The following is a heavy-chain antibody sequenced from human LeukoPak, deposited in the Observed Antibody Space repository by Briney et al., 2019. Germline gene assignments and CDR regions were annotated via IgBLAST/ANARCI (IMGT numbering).Heavy chain of an antibody. D-gene: IGHD3-10*01. CDR1: GDSVSSKSAA. CDR3: ARVRYYYGSGSYTTFDY. V-gene: IGHV6-1*01. CDR2: TYYRSKWYN. Sequence: SQTLSLTCAISGDSVSSKSAAWNWIRQSPSRGLEWLGRTYYRSKWYNDYAVSVKSRITINPDTSKNQFSLQLNPVTPEDTAVYYCARVRYYYGSGSYTTFDYWGQGTLVTVSS. J-gene: IGHJ4*02.